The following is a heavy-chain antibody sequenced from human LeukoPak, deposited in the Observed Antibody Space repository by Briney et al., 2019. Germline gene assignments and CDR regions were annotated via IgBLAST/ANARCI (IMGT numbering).Heavy chain of an antibody. J-gene: IGHJ4*02. Sequence: GGSLSLSCAASGFTFSSYWMTWVRQAPGKGLEWVANIKQDGSEKSYVDSVKGRFTISRDNAKNTLYLQMNSLRAEDTAVYYCTRGYVGIDYWGQGTLATVSS. CDR2: IKQDGSEK. CDR1: GFTFSSYW. CDR3: TRGYVGIDY. D-gene: IGHD5-12*01. V-gene: IGHV3-7*04.